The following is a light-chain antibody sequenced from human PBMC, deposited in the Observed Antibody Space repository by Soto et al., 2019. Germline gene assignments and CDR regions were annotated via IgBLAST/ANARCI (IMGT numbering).Light chain of an antibody. CDR3: EQYDNWAPWT. V-gene: IGKV3-15*01. Sequence: EIVMTQSPATLSVSPGERATLSCRASQSVSSNLAGYQQKPGQAPRLLIYGASARTTSSPARFSGSGSGTEFSLTISSLQAEDFAVYYCEQYDNWAPWTFGQGTKVEIK. CDR2: GAS. CDR1: QSVSSN. J-gene: IGKJ1*01.